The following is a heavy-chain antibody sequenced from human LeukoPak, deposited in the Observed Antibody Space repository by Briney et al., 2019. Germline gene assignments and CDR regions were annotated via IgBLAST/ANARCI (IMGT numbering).Heavy chain of an antibody. CDR3: ARDLRAFCGGECAFHY. D-gene: IGHD2-21*01. V-gene: IGHV3-21*01. CDR2: ISSGSTYI. Sequence: GGSLSLTCAASGFTLSSNNMTSVRQAPGKGLEWVSSISSGSTYIYYADSVKGPFTVSRDNAQNSLYLQMNSLRAEDTAVYDCARDLRAFCGGECAFHYWGQGTLVTVSS. J-gene: IGHJ4*02. CDR1: GFTLSSNN.